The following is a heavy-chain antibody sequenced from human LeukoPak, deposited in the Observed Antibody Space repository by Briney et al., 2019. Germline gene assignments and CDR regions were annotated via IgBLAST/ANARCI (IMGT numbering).Heavy chain of an antibody. CDR1: GDSISSYY. Sequence: SETLSLTCTVSGDSISSYYWSWIRQPPGKGLEWIGSIYYSGSTYYNPSLKSRVTISVDTSKNQFSLRLSSVTAADTAVYYCARASGYYYGDFDYWGQGTLVTVSS. D-gene: IGHD3-22*01. CDR3: ARASGYYYGDFDY. J-gene: IGHJ4*02. V-gene: IGHV4-39*07. CDR2: IYYSGST.